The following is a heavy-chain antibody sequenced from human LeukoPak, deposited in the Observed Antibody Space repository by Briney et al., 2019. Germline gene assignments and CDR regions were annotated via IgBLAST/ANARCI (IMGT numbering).Heavy chain of an antibody. J-gene: IGHJ4*02. Sequence: GGSLRLSCAASGFTFSSYGMHWVRQAPGKGLEWVAFIRYDGSNKYYADSVKGRFTISRDNSKNTLYLQMNRLRAEDTAVYYCAKDYYDSSGYYVAAAWGQGTLVTVSS. CDR2: IRYDGSNK. D-gene: IGHD3-22*01. V-gene: IGHV3-30*02. CDR1: GFTFSSYG. CDR3: AKDYYDSSGYYVAAA.